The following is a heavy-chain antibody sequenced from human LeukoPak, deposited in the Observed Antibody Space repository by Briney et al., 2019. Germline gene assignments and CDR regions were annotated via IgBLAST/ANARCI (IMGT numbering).Heavy chain of an antibody. CDR2: ISYDGSNK. CDR1: GFTFSSYA. J-gene: IGHJ4*02. CDR3: AREGGYSYAFDY. Sequence: GRSLRLSCAASGFTFSSYAMHWVRQAPGKGLEWVAVISYDGSNKYYADSVKGRFTISRDNSKNTLYLQMNSLRAEDTAVYYCAREGGYSYAFDYWGQGTLVTVSS. D-gene: IGHD5-18*01. V-gene: IGHV3-30*04.